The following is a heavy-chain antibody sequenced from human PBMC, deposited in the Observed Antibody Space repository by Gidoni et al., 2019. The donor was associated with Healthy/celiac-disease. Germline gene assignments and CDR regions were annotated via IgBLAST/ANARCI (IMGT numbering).Heavy chain of an antibody. J-gene: IGHJ4*02. CDR2: IYPGDSDT. CDR3: AKQTGYSSSWYGFEFDY. V-gene: IGHV5-51*01. Sequence: EVQLVQSGAEVKKPGESLKISCKGSGYSFPSYWIGWVRQMPGKSLELMGIIYPGDSDTRYSPSFQGQVTISADKSISTAYLQWSSLKASDTAMYYCAKQTGYSSSWYGFEFDYWGQGTLVTVSS. D-gene: IGHD6-13*01. CDR1: GYSFPSYW.